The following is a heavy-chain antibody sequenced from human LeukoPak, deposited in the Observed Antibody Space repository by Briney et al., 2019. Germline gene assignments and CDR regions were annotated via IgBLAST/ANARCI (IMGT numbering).Heavy chain of an antibody. CDR2: IIPIFGTA. CDR1: GYSFTDHY. Sequence: GASVKVSCKASGYSFTDHYLHWLRQAPGQGLEWMGGIIPIFGTANYAQKFQGRVTITADESTSTAYMELSSLRSEDTAVYYCARVTDIVATADYYGMDVWGQGTTVTVSS. V-gene: IGHV1-69*13. J-gene: IGHJ6*02. CDR3: ARVTDIVATADYYGMDV. D-gene: IGHD5-12*01.